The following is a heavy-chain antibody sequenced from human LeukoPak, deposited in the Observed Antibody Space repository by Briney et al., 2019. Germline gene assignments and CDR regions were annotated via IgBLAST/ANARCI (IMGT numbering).Heavy chain of an antibody. Sequence: PSQTLSLTCAVSGGSISSGGYSWSWLRQPPGKRLEWIGYIHSTGSTNYNPSLKSRVTISVDTSKNQFSLKLTSVTAADTAVYYCAREGGDGYKLRDFWGQGSLVTVSS. V-gene: IGHV4-61*08. CDR1: GGSISSGGYS. CDR3: AREGGDGYKLRDF. CDR2: IHSTGST. D-gene: IGHD5-24*01. J-gene: IGHJ4*02.